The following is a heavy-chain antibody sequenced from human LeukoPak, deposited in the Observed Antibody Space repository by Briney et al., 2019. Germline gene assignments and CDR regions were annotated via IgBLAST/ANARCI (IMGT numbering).Heavy chain of an antibody. V-gene: IGHV4-38-2*02. Sequence: PSETLSLTCNVSNSSISSGFYWGWIRQPPGKGLEWLGSIYHTGSTHYKPSLKSRVTISVDTSKNQFSLRLSSVTAADTAVYYCAGEGYSYGPDYWGQGTLVTVSS. CDR1: NSSISSGFY. CDR3: AGEGYSYGPDY. D-gene: IGHD5-18*01. CDR2: IYHTGST. J-gene: IGHJ4*02.